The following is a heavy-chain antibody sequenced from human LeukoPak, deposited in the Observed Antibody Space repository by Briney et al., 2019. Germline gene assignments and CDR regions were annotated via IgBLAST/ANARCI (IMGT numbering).Heavy chain of an antibody. CDR2: IGTAGDT. CDR3: ARGLGITGIVDAFDI. Sequence: PGGSLRLSCAASGFTFSSYDMHWVRQATGKGLEWVSAIGTAGDTYYPGSVKGRFTISRENAKNSLYLQMNSLRAGDTAVYYCARGLGITGIVDAFDIWGQGTMVTVSS. CDR1: GFTFSSYD. J-gene: IGHJ3*02. V-gene: IGHV3-13*01. D-gene: IGHD1-20*01.